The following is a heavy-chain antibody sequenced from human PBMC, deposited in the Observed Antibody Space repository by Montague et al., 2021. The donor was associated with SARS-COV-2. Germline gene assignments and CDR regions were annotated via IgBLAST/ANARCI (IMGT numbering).Heavy chain of an antibody. CDR2: ISWNGDSV. CDR3: AKVDYSSAWYGPLGY. J-gene: IGHJ4*02. CDR1: GFTFGDYA. V-gene: IGHV3-9*01. D-gene: IGHD6-19*01. Sequence: SLRLSCAASGFTFGDYAMHWVRQAPGKGLEWVSGISWNGDSVGYADSVRGRFTISRDNAQNSLYLEMMSLRPEDTAFYYCAKVDYSSAWYGPLGYWGQGTLVTVSS.